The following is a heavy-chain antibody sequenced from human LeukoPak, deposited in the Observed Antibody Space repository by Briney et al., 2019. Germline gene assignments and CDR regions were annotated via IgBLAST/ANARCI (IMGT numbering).Heavy chain of an antibody. J-gene: IGHJ3*02. D-gene: IGHD3-22*01. CDR2: ISGSGGST. CDR3: AKTVDYYDSSGYVDAFDI. CDR1: GFTFSSYA. Sequence: GGSLRLSCAASGFTFSSYAMSWVRQAPGKGLEWVSAISGSGGSTYYADSVKGRFTFSRDNSKNTLYLQMNSLRAEDTAVYYCAKTVDYYDSSGYVDAFDIWGQGTMVTVSS. V-gene: IGHV3-23*01.